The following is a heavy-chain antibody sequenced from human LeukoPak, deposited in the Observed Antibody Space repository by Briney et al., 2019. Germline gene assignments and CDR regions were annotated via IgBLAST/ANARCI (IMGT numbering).Heavy chain of an antibody. Sequence: SETLSLTCTVSGGSISSYYWSWIRQPPGKGLEWIGYIYYSGSTNYNPSLKSRVTISVDTSKNQFSLKLSSVTAADTAVYYCARGGYGSGSYSLDPWGQGTLVTVSS. CDR1: GGSISSYY. CDR3: ARGGYGSGSYSLDP. CDR2: IYYSGST. V-gene: IGHV4-59*01. J-gene: IGHJ5*02. D-gene: IGHD3-10*01.